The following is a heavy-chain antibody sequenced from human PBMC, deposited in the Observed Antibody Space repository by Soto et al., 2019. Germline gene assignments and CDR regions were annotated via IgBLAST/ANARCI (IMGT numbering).Heavy chain of an antibody. Sequence: PSETLSLTCTVSGGSMNGYDWTWVRQQPGKGLEWIGYVYDSGTSKYNASLESRITMSLDKSRNQFSLSLSYVTAADTAVYFCARYSPPKKSFDSNPGWLDPWGQGTLVTVSS. CDR1: GGSMNGYD. D-gene: IGHD2-21*01. V-gene: IGHV4-59*01. J-gene: IGHJ5*02. CDR2: VYDSGTS. CDR3: ARYSPPKKSFDSNPGWLDP.